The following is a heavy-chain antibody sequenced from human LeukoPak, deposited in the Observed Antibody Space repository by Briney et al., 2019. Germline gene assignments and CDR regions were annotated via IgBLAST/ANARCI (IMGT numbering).Heavy chain of an antibody. D-gene: IGHD6-6*01. V-gene: IGHV1-2*02. CDR3: AANEYSSVALQFDY. CDR1: GYTFTGYY. J-gene: IGHJ4*02. CDR2: INPNSGNT. Sequence: ASVKVSCKASGYTFTGYYMHWVRQAPGQGLEWMGWINPNSGNTNYAQKFQERVTITRDMSTSTAYMELSSLRSEDTAVYYCAANEYSSVALQFDYWGQGTLVTVSS.